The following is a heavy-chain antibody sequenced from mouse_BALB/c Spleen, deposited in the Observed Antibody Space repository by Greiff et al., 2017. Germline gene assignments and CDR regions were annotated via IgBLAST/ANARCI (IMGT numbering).Heavy chain of an antibody. D-gene: IGHD2-3*01. Sequence: QVQLQQPGAELVRPGASVKLSCKASGYTFTSYWINWVKQRPGQGLEWIGNIYPSDSYTNYNQKFKDKATLTVDKSSSTAYMQLSSPTSEDSAVYYCTRLYDGSDWYFDVWGAGTTVTVSS. CDR3: TRLYDGSDWYFDV. J-gene: IGHJ1*01. CDR2: IYPSDSYT. V-gene: IGHV1-69*02. CDR1: GYTFTSYW.